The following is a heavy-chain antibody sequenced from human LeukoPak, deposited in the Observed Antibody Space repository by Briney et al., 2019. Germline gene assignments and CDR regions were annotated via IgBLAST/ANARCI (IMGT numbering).Heavy chain of an antibody. CDR1: GGSISSYY. J-gene: IGHJ6*02. CDR2: IYYSGST. V-gene: IGHV4-59*08. D-gene: IGHD5-18*01. CDR3: ARHGSTAMADYYYYGMDV. Sequence: KTSETLSLTCTVSGGSISSYYWSWIRQPPGKGLEWIGYIYYSGSTNYNPSLKSRVTMSVDTSKNQFSLKLSSVTAADTAVYYCARHGSTAMADYYYYGMDVWGQGTTVTVSS.